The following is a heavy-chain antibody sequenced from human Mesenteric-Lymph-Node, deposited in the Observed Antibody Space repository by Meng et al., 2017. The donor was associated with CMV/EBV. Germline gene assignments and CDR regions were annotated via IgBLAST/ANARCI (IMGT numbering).Heavy chain of an antibody. CDR1: ASISSRSSY. Sequence: ASISSRSSYWGWIRQPPGKGLEWIGTIDYSGNAFYHPSLKSRVTISADTSKNQVSLRLTSMTAADTAVYYCARHAEWELLSRNWFDPWGQGTLVTVSS. CDR3: ARHAEWELLSRNWFDP. D-gene: IGHD1-26*01. J-gene: IGHJ5*02. V-gene: IGHV4-39*01. CDR2: IDYSGNA.